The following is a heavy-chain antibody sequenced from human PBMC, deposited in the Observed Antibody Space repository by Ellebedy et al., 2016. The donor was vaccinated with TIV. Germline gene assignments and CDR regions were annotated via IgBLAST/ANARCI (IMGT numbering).Heavy chain of an antibody. CDR1: GFTFSASW. CDR2: MNQDGRTT. V-gene: IGHV3-7*01. CDR3: ATDKVCFTFDI. Sequence: PGGSLRLSCAASGFTFSASWMTWVRQAPGQGLEWVANMNQDGRTTNYVDSVTGRFTISRDNAKNSLYLQLNSLRVDDTAMYYCATDKVCFTFDIWGRGTMVTVSS. J-gene: IGHJ3*02.